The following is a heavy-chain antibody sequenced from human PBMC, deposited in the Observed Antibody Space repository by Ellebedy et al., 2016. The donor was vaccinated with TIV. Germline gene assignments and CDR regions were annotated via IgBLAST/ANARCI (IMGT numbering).Heavy chain of an antibody. D-gene: IGHD5-12*01. CDR2: VRGSDNTT. V-gene: IGHV3-23*01. J-gene: IGHJ4*02. CDR1: GFTFSSYT. CDR3: VKGDQSSAYDF. Sequence: GESLKISXAASGFTFSSYTMNWVRQAPGKGLEWVAAVRGSDNTTFYADSVRGRFTISRDNSNNALYLQMSRLRVDDTAVYYCVKGDQSSAYDFWGQGTLVSVSS.